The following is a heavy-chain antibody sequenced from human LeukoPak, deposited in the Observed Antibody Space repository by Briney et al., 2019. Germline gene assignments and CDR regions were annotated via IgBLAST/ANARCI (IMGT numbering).Heavy chain of an antibody. CDR2: IYLGDSDT. Sequence: GASVKVSCKASGYSFTSYWIGWVRQMPGKGLEWMGIIYLGDSDTRYSPSFQGQVTISADKSISTAYLQWSSLKASDTAMYYCARHVSSMDEIDYWGQGTLVTVSS. CDR1: GYSFTSYW. D-gene: IGHD2-8*01. V-gene: IGHV5-51*01. J-gene: IGHJ4*02. CDR3: ARHVSSMDEIDY.